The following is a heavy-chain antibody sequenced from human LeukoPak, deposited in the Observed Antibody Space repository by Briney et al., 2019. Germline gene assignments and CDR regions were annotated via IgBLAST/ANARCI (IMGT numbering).Heavy chain of an antibody. V-gene: IGHV3-21*01. CDR1: GFTFSSYS. Sequence: PGGSLRLSCAASGFTFSSYSMNWVRQAPGKGLEGVSSISSSSSYIYYADSVKGRFTISRDNAKNSLYLQMNGLRAEDTAVYYCARENVEMATNNWGQGTLVTVSS. J-gene: IGHJ4*02. D-gene: IGHD5-24*01. CDR3: ARENVEMATNN. CDR2: ISSSSSYI.